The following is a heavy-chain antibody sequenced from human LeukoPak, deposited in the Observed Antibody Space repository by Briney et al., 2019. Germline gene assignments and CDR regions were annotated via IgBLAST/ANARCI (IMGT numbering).Heavy chain of an antibody. CDR1: GYTFTGYY. J-gene: IGHJ5*02. CDR3: ARIPSKSWFGKGNYWFDP. Sequence: ASVKVSCKASGYTFTGYYMHWVRQAPGQGLEWMGWINPNSGGTNYAQKLQGRVTMTTDTSTSTAYMELRSLRPDDTAVYYCARIPSKSWFGKGNYWFDPWGQGTLVTVSS. D-gene: IGHD3-16*01. V-gene: IGHV1-2*02. CDR2: INPNSGGT.